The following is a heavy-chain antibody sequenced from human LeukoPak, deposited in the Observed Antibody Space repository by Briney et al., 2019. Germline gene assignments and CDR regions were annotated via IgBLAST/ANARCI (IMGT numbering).Heavy chain of an antibody. J-gene: IGHJ4*02. CDR1: GFTFHGPW. CDR2: MYPSGTQK. V-gene: IGHV3-7*01. D-gene: IGHD1-1*01. CDR3: ANWTSDNN. Sequence: GGSLRLSCAAPGFTFHGPWMTWVRQIPGKGLERVANMYPSGTQKRYVDSVRGRFTISKDNSGTSFYLEMSSLTVDDTAIYSCANWTSDNNWGQGTLVTVSS.